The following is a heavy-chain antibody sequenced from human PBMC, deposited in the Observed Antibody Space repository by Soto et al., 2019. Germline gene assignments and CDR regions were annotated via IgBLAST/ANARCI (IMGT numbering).Heavy chain of an antibody. CDR3: ARSNVVPAAMFDAFDI. CDR2: SKLDDDK. CDR1: GFSLSTSGMC. Sequence: SGPTKVHPKQTLTQTCTFPGFSLSTSGMCVSWIRQPPVKGREWVALSKLDDDKYYSTSLKTSHTISKDTAKKQVVLTMTNMDPVDTATYYCARSNVVPAAMFDAFDIWGQGTMVTVSS. J-gene: IGHJ3*02. V-gene: IGHV2-70*01. D-gene: IGHD2-2*01.